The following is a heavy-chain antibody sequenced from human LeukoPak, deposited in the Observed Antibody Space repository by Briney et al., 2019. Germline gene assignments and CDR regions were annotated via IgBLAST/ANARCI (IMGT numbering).Heavy chain of an antibody. CDR2: INSDGSST. Sequence: GGSLRLSCAASGFTFSSYWMHWVRRAPGKGLVWVSRINSDGSSTSYADSVKGRFTISRDNAKNTLYLQMNSLRAEDTAVYYCARAAIVVVPAATERYYYYYGMDVWGQGTTVTVSS. CDR1: GFTFSSYW. J-gene: IGHJ6*02. CDR3: ARAAIVVVPAATERYYYYYGMDV. V-gene: IGHV3-74*01. D-gene: IGHD2-2*01.